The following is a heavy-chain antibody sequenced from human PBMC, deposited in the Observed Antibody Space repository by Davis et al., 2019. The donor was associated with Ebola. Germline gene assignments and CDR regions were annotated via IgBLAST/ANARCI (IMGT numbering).Heavy chain of an antibody. V-gene: IGHV3-30*03. CDR3: AREGYREHYGMDV. CDR2: ISDDGTYK. Sequence: GESLKISCAVSGSSFSTHGMHWVRQAPGKGLEWVAVISDDGTYKYYADSLKGRFTISKDNSKNTLYLQMNSRRAEDTAVYYCAREGYREHYGMDVWGQGTTVTVSS. CDR1: GSSFSTHG. J-gene: IGHJ6*02. D-gene: IGHD5-12*01.